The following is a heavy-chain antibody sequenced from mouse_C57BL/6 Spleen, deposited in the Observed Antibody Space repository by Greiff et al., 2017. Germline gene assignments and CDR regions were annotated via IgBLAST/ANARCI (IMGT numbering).Heavy chain of an antibody. CDR1: GYAFSSSW. J-gene: IGHJ4*01. V-gene: IGHV1-82*01. CDR3: ARGGLRFYAMDY. Sequence: VMLVESGPELVKPGASVKISCKASGYAFSSSWMNWVKQRPGKGLEWIGRIYPGDGDTNYNGKFKGKATLTADKSSSTAYMQLSSLTSEDSAVYFCARGGLRFYAMDYWGQGTSVTVSS. CDR2: IYPGDGDT. D-gene: IGHD1-1*01.